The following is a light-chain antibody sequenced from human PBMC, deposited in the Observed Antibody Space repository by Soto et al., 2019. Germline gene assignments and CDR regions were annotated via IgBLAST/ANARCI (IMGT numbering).Light chain of an antibody. J-gene: IGLJ1*01. CDR2: DVS. CDR1: SSDVGGYNY. CDR3: SSYTSSSTPYV. V-gene: IGLV2-14*01. Sequence: QSALTQPASVSGSPGQSITISCPGTSSDVGGYNYVSWYQPHPGTAPKLMIYDVSNRPSGVSNRFSGSKSGNTASLTISGLQAEDEADYYCSSYTSSSTPYVFGTGTKVTVL.